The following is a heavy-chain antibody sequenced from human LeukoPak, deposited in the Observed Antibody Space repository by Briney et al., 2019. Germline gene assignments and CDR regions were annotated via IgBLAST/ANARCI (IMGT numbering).Heavy chain of an antibody. D-gene: IGHD3-16*01. V-gene: IGHV3-74*01. CDR3: ARTSPTSHFDF. Sequence: GGSLRLSFAASGFTFTTYWMHWVRQAPGKGLVWVSRINGDGRSSNYADSVKGRFTISRDNARNTLYLQMNSLRAEDTALYYCARTSPTSHFDFWGQGTLVTVSS. CDR2: INGDGRSS. J-gene: IGHJ4*02. CDR1: GFTFTTYW.